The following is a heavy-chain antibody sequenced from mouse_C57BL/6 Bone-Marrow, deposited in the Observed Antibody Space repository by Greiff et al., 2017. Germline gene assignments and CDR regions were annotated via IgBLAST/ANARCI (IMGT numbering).Heavy chain of an antibody. CDR1: GFNIKDDY. CDR2: IDPEIGDT. D-gene: IGHD2-3*01. CDR3: SSFDGNYFDF. J-gene: IGHJ2*01. Sequence: EVQLQQSGAELVRPGASVKLSCTASGFNIKDDYIHWVKQRPEQGLEWIGWIDPEIGDTEYAAKFQGKATITSDTSSNTAYLQLSSLTSEDTAVYYCSSFDGNYFDFWGQGTPLTVAS. V-gene: IGHV14-4*01.